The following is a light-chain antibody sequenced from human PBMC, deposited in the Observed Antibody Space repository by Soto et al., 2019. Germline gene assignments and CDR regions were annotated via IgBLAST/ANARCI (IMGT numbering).Light chain of an antibody. J-gene: IGLJ3*02. CDR2: EVS. CDR3: SSYTSSTTPA. CDR1: SSDVGGYAY. V-gene: IGLV2-14*01. Sequence: QSALTQPASVSGSPGQSITISCTGTSSDVGGYAYVSWYQQYPGKAPKLVISEVSNRPSGVSHRFSGSRSGNTASLTISGLQAEDEADYYCSSYTSSTTPAFGRGTKVTVL.